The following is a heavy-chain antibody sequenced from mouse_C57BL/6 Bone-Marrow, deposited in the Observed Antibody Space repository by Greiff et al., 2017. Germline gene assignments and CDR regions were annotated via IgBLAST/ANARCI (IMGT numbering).Heavy chain of an antibody. CDR3: TRILYYFFMDY. CDR2: IYPGNSDT. CDR1: GYTFTSYW. Sequence: VQLQQSGTVLARPGASVKMSCKTSGYTFTSYWMHWVKQRPGQGLEWIGAIYPGNSDTSYNQKFKGKDKLTAVTSASTAYMELSSLTNEDSAVYYCTRILYYFFMDYWGQGTSVTVSS. D-gene: IGHD2-1*01. V-gene: IGHV1-5*01. J-gene: IGHJ4*01.